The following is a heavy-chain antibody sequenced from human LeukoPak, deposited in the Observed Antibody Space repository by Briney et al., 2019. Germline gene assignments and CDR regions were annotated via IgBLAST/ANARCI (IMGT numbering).Heavy chain of an antibody. V-gene: IGHV3-30*03. J-gene: IGHJ4*02. CDR2: VSFDGSNT. CDR3: TTSELGFFDF. Sequence: GGSLRLSCGGSGFTFRSMHWVRQAPGKGLEWVAVVSFDGSNTYYGDSVKGRFTISRDISKNTVYLQMSSLRAEDAAVYYCTTSELGFFDFWGQGALVTASS. D-gene: IGHD3-16*01. CDR1: GFTFRS.